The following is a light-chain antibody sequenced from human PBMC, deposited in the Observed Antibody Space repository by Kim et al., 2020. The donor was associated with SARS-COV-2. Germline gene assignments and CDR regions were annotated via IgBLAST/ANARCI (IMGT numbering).Light chain of an antibody. J-gene: IGKJ1*01. Sequence: EIVMTQSPATLSVSPGERATLSCRASQSVSSNLVWYQQKPGQAPRLLIYGASTRFTGIPARFSGSGSGTEFTLTISSLQPEDFAVYYCQQYNNWPRTFGQGTKVDIK. CDR2: GAS. CDR3: QQYNNWPRT. CDR1: QSVSSN. V-gene: IGKV3-15*01.